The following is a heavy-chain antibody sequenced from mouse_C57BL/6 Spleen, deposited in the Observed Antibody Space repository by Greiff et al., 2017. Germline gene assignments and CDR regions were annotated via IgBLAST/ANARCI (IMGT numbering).Heavy chain of an antibody. CDR1: GFTFSSYG. V-gene: IGHV5-6*01. CDR2: ISSGGSYT. J-gene: IGHJ3*01. D-gene: IGHD1-1*01. Sequence: EVQGVESGGDLVKPGGSLKLSCAASGFTFSSYGMSWVRQTPDKRLEWVATISSGGSYTHYPDSVKGRFTISRDNAKNTLYLQMSSLKSEDTAMYYCARDYYGSSRGFAYWGQGTLVTVSA. CDR3: ARDYYGSSRGFAY.